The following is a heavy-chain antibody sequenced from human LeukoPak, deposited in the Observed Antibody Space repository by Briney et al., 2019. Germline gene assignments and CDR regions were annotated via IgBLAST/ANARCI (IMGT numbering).Heavy chain of an antibody. J-gene: IGHJ5*02. CDR1: GFTFSSYA. CDR2: ISGSGGST. Sequence: GGPLRLSCAASGFTFSSYAMSWVRQAPGKGLEWVSAISGSGGSTYYADSVKGRFTISRDNSKNTLYLQMNSLRAEDTAVYYCAKTGCSGGSCYSRWFDPWGQGTLVTVSS. V-gene: IGHV3-23*01. D-gene: IGHD2-15*01. CDR3: AKTGCSGGSCYSRWFDP.